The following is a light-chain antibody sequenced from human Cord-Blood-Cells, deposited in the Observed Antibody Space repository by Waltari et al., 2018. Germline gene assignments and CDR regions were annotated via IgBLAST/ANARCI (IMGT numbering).Light chain of an antibody. CDR1: QSVSSSY. CDR3: QQYGSSPWT. Sequence: EIVLTQSHGTLSLYPGERATLTCRASQSVSSSYLAWYQQKPGQAPRLLIYGASSRATGIPDRVSGSGSGTDFTLTISRLEPEDFAVYYWQQYGSSPWTFGQGTKVEIK. V-gene: IGKV3-20*01. J-gene: IGKJ1*01. CDR2: GAS.